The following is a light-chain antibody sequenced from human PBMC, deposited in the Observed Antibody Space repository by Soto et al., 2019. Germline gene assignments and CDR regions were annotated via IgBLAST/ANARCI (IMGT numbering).Light chain of an antibody. V-gene: IGLV2-23*02. J-gene: IGLJ1*01. CDR2: EVS. Sequence: QSVLTQPASVYGSPGQSITISCTGTGSDVGSYNLVSWYQQHPGKAPKLMIYEVSKRPSGVSNRFSGSKSGNTASLTISGLQAEDEADYYCCSYAGSSYVFGTGTKVTVL. CDR1: GSDVGSYNL. CDR3: CSYAGSSYV.